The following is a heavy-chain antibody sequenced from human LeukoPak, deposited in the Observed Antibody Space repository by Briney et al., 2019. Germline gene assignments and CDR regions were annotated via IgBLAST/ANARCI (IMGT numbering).Heavy chain of an antibody. J-gene: IGHJ4*02. CDR3: ATEEWGSFDY. V-gene: IGHV3-7*01. CDR2: IKEDGGEG. D-gene: IGHD3-3*01. CDR1: GFTFSGYW. Sequence: GGSLRLSCAAPGFTFSGYWMTWVRQAPGKGLEWVANIKEDGGEGYYVDSVKGRFTISRDNAKNSLYLEMNSLRVEDTAVYYCATEEWGSFDYWGQGTLVIVSS.